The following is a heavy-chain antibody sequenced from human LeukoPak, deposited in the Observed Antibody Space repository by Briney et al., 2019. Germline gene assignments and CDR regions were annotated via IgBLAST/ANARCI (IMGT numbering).Heavy chain of an antibody. J-gene: IGHJ5*02. D-gene: IGHD2-2*01. V-gene: IGHV4-59*01. CDR1: GSSISSYY. CDR3: VRDKGGYCSSTSCYAGHWFDP. CDR2: IYHSGST. Sequence: SETLSLTCTVSGSSISSYYWSWIRQPPGKGLEWIGYIYHSGSTNYNPSLKSRVTMSVDTSKNQFSLELSSVTPADTAVYYCVRDKGGYCSSTSCYAGHWFDPWGQGTLVAVSS.